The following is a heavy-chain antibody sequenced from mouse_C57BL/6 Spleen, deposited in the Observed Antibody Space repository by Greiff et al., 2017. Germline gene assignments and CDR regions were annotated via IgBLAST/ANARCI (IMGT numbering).Heavy chain of an antibody. J-gene: IGHJ3*01. CDR1: GYAFSSYW. V-gene: IGHV1-80*01. CDR2: IYPGDGDT. CDR3: ARDYYGSSYEGAY. D-gene: IGHD1-1*01. Sequence: QVQLQQSGAELVKPGASVKISCKASGYAFSSYWMNWVKQRPGKGLEWIGQIYPGDGDTNYNGKFKGKATLTADKYSSTAYMQLSSLTSEDSAVYFCARDYYGSSYEGAYWGQGTLVTVSA.